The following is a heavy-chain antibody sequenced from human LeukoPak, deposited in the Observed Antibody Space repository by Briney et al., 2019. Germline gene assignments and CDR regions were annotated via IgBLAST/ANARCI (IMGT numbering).Heavy chain of an antibody. CDR2: ISSSSSTI. CDR1: GFTFSSYS. V-gene: IGHV3-48*01. D-gene: IGHD3-3*01. J-gene: IGHJ4*02. Sequence: GGSLRLSCAASGFTFSSYSMNWVRQAPGKGLEWVSCISSSSSTIYYADSVKGRFTISRDNAKNSLYLQMNSLRAEDTAVYYCARVNTIFGGGFDYWGQGTLVTVSS. CDR3: ARVNTIFGGGFDY.